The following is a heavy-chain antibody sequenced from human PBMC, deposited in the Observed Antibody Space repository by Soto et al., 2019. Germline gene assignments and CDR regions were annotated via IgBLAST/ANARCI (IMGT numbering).Heavy chain of an antibody. J-gene: IGHJ3*02. V-gene: IGHV1-69*01. Sequence: VKVAGRASGGPFIGYAIIWVRQSPGQGLEWMGGIIPIFGTANYAQKFQCRVTITADESTSTAYMELSSLRSEDTAVYYCARDTPRSYYPSSAYYYVEAFDICGQRTMVTVSS. CDR2: IIPIFGTA. CDR1: GGPFIGYA. D-gene: IGHD3-22*01. CDR3: ARDTPRSYYPSSAYYYVEAFDI.